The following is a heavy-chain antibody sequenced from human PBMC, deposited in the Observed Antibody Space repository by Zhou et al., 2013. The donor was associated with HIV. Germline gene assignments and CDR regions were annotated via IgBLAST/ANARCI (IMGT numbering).Heavy chain of an antibody. CDR1: GGTFTSHP. J-gene: IGHJ6*03. Sequence: HVQLVQSGTEVKKPGSSVKVSCKIFGGNPGGTFTSHPISWVRQAPGQGLEWMGGIIPILRTANYAQKFQGRVTITADELTTTAYMELTNLRLEDTAVYYCARGLDYSNGPKGAYYYYYMDVWGKGTTVTVSS. D-gene: IGHD4-4*01. CDR3: ARGLDYSNGPKGAYYYYYMDV. V-gene: IGHV1-69*12. CDR2: IIPILRTA.